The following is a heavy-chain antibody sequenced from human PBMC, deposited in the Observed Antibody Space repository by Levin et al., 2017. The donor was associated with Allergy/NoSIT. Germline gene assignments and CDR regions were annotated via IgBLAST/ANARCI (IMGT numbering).Heavy chain of an antibody. CDR1: GFTFSTYA. Sequence: PSQTLSLTCAASGFTFSTYALNWVRQAPGKGLEWVSSINTISSHIYYANSVRGRFTISRDNARNSLYLQMSSLRPEDTAVYYCARDDSFTGYQRFDAMDVWGRGTTVTVSS. CDR3: ARDDSFTGYQRFDAMDV. D-gene: IGHD3-9*01. V-gene: IGHV3-21*01. CDR2: INTISSHI. J-gene: IGHJ6*02.